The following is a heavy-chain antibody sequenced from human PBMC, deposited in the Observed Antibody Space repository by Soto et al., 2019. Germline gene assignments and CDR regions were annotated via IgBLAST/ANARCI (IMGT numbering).Heavy chain of an antibody. J-gene: IGHJ4*02. CDR1: GFTFSSYA. CDR3: AKDFRMGVVRGDHFDY. Sequence: EVQLLESGGGLVQPGGSLRLSCAASGFTFSSYAMRWVRQAPGKGLEWVSAISGSGGSTYYADSVKGRFTISRDNSKNTLYLQMNSLRAEDTAVYYCAKDFRMGVVRGDHFDYWGQGTLGTVSS. V-gene: IGHV3-23*01. CDR2: ISGSGGST. D-gene: IGHD3-10*01.